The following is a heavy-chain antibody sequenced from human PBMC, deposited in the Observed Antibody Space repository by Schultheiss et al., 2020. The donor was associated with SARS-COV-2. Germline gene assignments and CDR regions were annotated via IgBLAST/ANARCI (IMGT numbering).Heavy chain of an antibody. D-gene: IGHD3-10*02. V-gene: IGHV1-69*06. J-gene: IGHJ4*02. Sequence: SVKVSCKASGYMFNDRYIHWLRQAPGHGLAWMGGIIPIFGATNYAQRFQGRVTITADKSTSTAYMELSSLRSEDTAIYYCARGPGGGYVFEHWGQGTLVTVSS. CDR2: IIPIFGAT. CDR1: GYMFNDRY. CDR3: ARGPGGGYVFEH.